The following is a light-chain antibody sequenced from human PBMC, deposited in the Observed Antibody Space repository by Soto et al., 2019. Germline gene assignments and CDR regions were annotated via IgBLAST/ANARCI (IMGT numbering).Light chain of an antibody. CDR2: DVT. J-gene: IGLJ1*01. V-gene: IGLV2-14*01. CDR3: ISYASINTYV. CDR1: SSDVGGYDY. Sequence: QSVLTQPASVSGSPGQSITISCTGTSSDVGGYDYVSWYQQHPGKASKLMIYDVTNRPSGVSNRFSGSKSGNTASLTISGLQAEDEADYYCISYASINTYVFGTGTQLTVL.